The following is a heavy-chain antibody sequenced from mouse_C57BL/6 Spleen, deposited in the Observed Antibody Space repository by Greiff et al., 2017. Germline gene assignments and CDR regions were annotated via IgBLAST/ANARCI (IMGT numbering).Heavy chain of an antibody. CDR3: ARRGYYGSSYFDY. CDR1: GYTFTSYW. D-gene: IGHD1-1*01. J-gene: IGHJ2*01. Sequence: VQLQQPGAELVRPGSSVKLSCKASGYTFTSYWMDWVKQRPGQGLEWIGNIYPSDSETHYNQKFKDKATLTVDNSSSTAYMQLSSLTSEDSAVXYCARRGYYGSSYFDYWGEGTNLTVSS. CDR2: IYPSDSET. V-gene: IGHV1-61*01.